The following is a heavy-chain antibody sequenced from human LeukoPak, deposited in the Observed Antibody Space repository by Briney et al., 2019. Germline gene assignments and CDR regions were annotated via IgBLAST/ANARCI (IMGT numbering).Heavy chain of an antibody. CDR2: ISYDGSNK. V-gene: IGHV3-30-3*01. Sequence: GGSLRLSCAASGFTFSSYAMHWVRQAPGKGLEWVAVISYDGSNKYYADSVKGRFTISRDNSKSTLYLQMNSLRAEDTAAYYCARDQYSSSWNLDYWGQGTLVTVSS. D-gene: IGHD6-13*01. CDR3: ARDQYSSSWNLDY. J-gene: IGHJ4*02. CDR1: GFTFSSYA.